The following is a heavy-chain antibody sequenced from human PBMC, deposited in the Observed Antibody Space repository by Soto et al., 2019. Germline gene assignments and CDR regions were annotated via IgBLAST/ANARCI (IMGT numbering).Heavy chain of an antibody. V-gene: IGHV1-8*01. J-gene: IGHJ4*02. D-gene: IGHD3-10*01. CDR2: VNPNNGDT. Sequence: QVPLVQSGAELKKPGASVKVSCKASGYTFSNYDMNWVREATGQGPEWIGWVNPNNGDTGYAQKFQGRVTLTTDISTTTAYMQLTSLPSEDTAIYYCAKVSRKGSAIDFDYWGQGTLITVSS. CDR1: GYTFSNYD. CDR3: AKVSRKGSAIDFDY.